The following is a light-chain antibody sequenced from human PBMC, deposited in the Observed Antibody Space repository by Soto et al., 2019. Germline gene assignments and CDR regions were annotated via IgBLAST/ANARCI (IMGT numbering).Light chain of an antibody. CDR1: NIEGKS. V-gene: IGLV3-21*02. Sequence: SYELTQPPSVSVAPAQTATITCEGSNIEGKSVHWYQQKPGQAPVLVVYDDSDRPSGIPERFTGSNSGNTATLTISRLEGGDEADYYCQVWDSSSDHVVFGGGTKLTVL. J-gene: IGLJ2*01. CDR2: DDS. CDR3: QVWDSSSDHVV.